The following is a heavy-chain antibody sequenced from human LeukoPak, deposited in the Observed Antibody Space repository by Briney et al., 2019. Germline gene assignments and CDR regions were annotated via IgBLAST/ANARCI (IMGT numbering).Heavy chain of an antibody. CDR1: GGSISSYY. D-gene: IGHD6-13*01. Sequence: SETLSLTCNVSGGSISSYYWSWIRQPPGKGLEWIGYIYYSGSTNYNPSLKSRVIISVDTSKSQFSLNLTSVTAADTAVYYCARHDGSSWYDAFDIWGQGTMVTVSS. J-gene: IGHJ3*02. V-gene: IGHV4-59*08. CDR3: ARHDGSSWYDAFDI. CDR2: IYYSGST.